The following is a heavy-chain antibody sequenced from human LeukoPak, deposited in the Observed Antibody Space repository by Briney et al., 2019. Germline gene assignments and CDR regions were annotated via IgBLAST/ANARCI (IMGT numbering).Heavy chain of an antibody. D-gene: IGHD1-1*01. Sequence: GGSLRLSCAVSGFIFSDYGFHWVRQAPGKGLEWVAVTRFDGSIKQYADSVKGRFTISRDDSKNTLYLQMNSLKSEDTAVYYCARWGGTRQYYFDYWGRGTLVTASS. CDR2: TRFDGSIK. J-gene: IGHJ4*02. CDR1: GFIFSDYG. CDR3: ARWGGTRQYYFDY. V-gene: IGHV3-33*01.